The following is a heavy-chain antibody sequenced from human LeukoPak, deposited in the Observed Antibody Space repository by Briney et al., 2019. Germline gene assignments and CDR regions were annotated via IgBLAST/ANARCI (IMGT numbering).Heavy chain of an antibody. V-gene: IGHV1-18*01. Sequence: ASVKVSCKASGYTFTSYGISWVRRAPGQGLEWMGWISAYNGNTNYAQKLQGRVTMTTDTFTSTAYMELRSLRSDDTAVYYCARDLKSPTTVTYYYYYYMDVWGKGTTVTVSS. CDR3: ARDLKSPTTVTYYYYYYMDV. D-gene: IGHD4-17*01. CDR1: GYTFTSYG. J-gene: IGHJ6*03. CDR2: ISAYNGNT.